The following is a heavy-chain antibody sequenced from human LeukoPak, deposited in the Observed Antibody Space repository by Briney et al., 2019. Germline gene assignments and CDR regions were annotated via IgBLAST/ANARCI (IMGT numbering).Heavy chain of an antibody. CDR2: INHSGST. CDR1: GGSFSGYY. CDR3: ARGKYSYGYRY. D-gene: IGHD5-18*01. Sequence: PSETLSLTCAVYGGSFSGYYWSWIRQPPVKGLEWIGEINHSGSTNYNPSLKSRVTISVDTSKNQFSLKLSSVTAADTAVYYCARGKYSYGYRYWGQGTLVTVSS. V-gene: IGHV4-34*01. J-gene: IGHJ4*02.